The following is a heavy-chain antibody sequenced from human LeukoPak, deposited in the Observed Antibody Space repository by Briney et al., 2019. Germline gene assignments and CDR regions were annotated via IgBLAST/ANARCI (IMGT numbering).Heavy chain of an antibody. D-gene: IGHD5-24*01. CDR2: ISRSSSYT. CDR1: GFTFSDYY. CDR3: ARDTSTHWFDP. V-gene: IGHV3-11*06. Sequence: GGSLRLSCAASGFTFSDYYMSWIRQAPGKGLEWVSYISRSSSYTNYADSVKGRFTISRDNAKNSLYLQMNSLRAEDTAVYYCARDTSTHWFDPWGQGTLVTVSS. J-gene: IGHJ5*02.